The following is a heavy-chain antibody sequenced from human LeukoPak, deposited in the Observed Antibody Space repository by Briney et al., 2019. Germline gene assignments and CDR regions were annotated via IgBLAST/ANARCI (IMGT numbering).Heavy chain of an antibody. CDR3: ARDMGSGSYTRYYYGMDV. Sequence: PGGSLRLSCAASGFTFSDYYMSWIRQAPGKGLEWVSYISSSSSYTNYADSVKGRFTISRDNAKNSLYLQMNSLRAEDTAVYYCARDMGSGSYTRYYYGMDVWGQGTTVTVSS. CDR2: ISSSSSYT. D-gene: IGHD3-10*01. J-gene: IGHJ6*02. V-gene: IGHV3-11*06. CDR1: GFTFSDYY.